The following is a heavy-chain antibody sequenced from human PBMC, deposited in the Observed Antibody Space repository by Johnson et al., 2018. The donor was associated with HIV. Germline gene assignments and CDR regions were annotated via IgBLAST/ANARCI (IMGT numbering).Heavy chain of an antibody. CDR2: ISGSGFDT. CDR3: ARERGEGGSYYSFRRDAFDI. Sequence: VQLVESGGGVVQPGGSLRLSCAASGFTFSSYGMHWVRQAPGKGLEWLSYISGSGFDTYYADSVKGRFTISRDNAKNSLFLQMNGLRAEDTAVYHCARERGEGGSYYSFRRDAFDIWGQGTMVTVSS. V-gene: IGHV3-21*05. J-gene: IGHJ3*02. D-gene: IGHD1-26*01. CDR1: GFTFSSYG.